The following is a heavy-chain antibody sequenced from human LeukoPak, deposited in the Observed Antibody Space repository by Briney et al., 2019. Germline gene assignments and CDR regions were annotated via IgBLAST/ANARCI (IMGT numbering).Heavy chain of an antibody. J-gene: IGHJ4*02. V-gene: IGHV1-58*01. CDR3: AAFHDYIWGSYRDY. CDR2: IVVGSGNT. CDR1: GFTFTSSA. D-gene: IGHD3-16*02. Sequence: VASVKVSCKASGFTFTSSAVQWVRQARGQRLEWIGWIVVGSGNTNYAQKFQERVTITRDMSTSTAYMELSSLRPEDTAVYYCAAFHDYIWGSYRDYWGQGTLVTVSS.